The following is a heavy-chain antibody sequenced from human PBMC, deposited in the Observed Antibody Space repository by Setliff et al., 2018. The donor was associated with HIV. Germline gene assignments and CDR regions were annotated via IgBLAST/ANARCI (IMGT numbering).Heavy chain of an antibody. J-gene: IGHJ4*02. CDR1: GYTFTSHG. Sequence: ASVKVSCKASGYTFTSHGISWVRQAPGQGLEWMGRINPNSGGTNYAQKFQGRVTMTRDTSINTAYMELSRLRSDDTAMYYCAKDGGELCWGQGTLVTVSS. V-gene: IGHV1-2*06. CDR3: AKDGGELC. CDR2: INPNSGGT. D-gene: IGHD2-21*01.